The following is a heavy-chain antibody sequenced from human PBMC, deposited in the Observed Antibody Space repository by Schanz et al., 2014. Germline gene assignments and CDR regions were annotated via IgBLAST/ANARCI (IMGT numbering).Heavy chain of an antibody. Sequence: VQLVESGGGLVKPGGSLRLSCEASEFTFSDHYMDWIRQAPGKGLEWVSDISSGSSYANYAGSVKGRFTISRDNAKNSLYLQMNSLRAEDTAVYYCAKDPSHGDYDYYFDYWGQGTLVTVSS. J-gene: IGHJ4*02. D-gene: IGHD3-22*01. V-gene: IGHV3-11*05. CDR1: EFTFSDHY. CDR3: AKDPSHGDYDYYFDY. CDR2: ISSGSSYA.